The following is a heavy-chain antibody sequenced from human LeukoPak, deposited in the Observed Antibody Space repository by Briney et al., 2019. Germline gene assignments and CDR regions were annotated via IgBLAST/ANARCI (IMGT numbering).Heavy chain of an antibody. CDR1: GLTFSSYG. J-gene: IGHJ6*03. CDR2: ISSSGSTI. Sequence: GGSLRLSCAASGLTFSSYGMSWIRQAPGKGLEWVSYISSSGSTIYYADSVKGRFTISRDNAKNSLYLQMNSLRAEDTAVYYCARVLMVRGVIRRVGYYMDVWGKGTTVTISS. CDR3: ARVLMVRGVIRRVGYYMDV. V-gene: IGHV3-11*01. D-gene: IGHD3-10*01.